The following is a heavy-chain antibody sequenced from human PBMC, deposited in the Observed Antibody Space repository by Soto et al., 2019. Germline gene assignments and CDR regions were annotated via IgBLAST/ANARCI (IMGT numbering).Heavy chain of an antibody. CDR3: ARLYFVDIVATIFFDY. D-gene: IGHD5-12*01. CDR1: GGSISSSSYY. V-gene: IGHV4-39*01. Sequence: SETLSLTCTVSGGSISSSSYYWGWIRQPPGKGLEWIGSIYYSGSTYYNPSLKSRVTISVDTSKNQFSLKLSSVTAADTAVYYCARLYFVDIVATIFFDYWGQGTLVTVSS. CDR2: IYYSGST. J-gene: IGHJ4*02.